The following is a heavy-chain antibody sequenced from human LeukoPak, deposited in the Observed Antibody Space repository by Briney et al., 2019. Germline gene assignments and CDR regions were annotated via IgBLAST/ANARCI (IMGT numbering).Heavy chain of an antibody. J-gene: IGHJ6*03. Sequence: AAVKVSCKASGYTFSDYYTHWVRQAPGQGLEWMGWINGNSGVTNHAQKFQGRVTVTRDTSITTAYVELSSLRSDDTAVYYCARARITAAGTSGYHFYYMDVWGEGTTVIVSS. CDR1: GYTFSDYY. V-gene: IGHV1-2*02. CDR3: ARARITAAGTSGYHFYYMDV. CDR2: INGNSGVT. D-gene: IGHD6-13*01.